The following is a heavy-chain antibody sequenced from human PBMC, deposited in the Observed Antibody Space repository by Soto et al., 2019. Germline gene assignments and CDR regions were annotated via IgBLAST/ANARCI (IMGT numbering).Heavy chain of an antibody. CDR3: ASRDGYKPSYYYYGMDG. CDR1: GYSFTSYW. Sequence: GESLKISCKGSGYSFTSYWLSWVRQMPGKGLEWMGRIDPSDSYTNYSPSFQGHVTISADKSISTAYRQWSSLKASDTAMYYCASRDGYKPSYYYYGMDGWGQGTTVTVSS. V-gene: IGHV5-10-1*01. J-gene: IGHJ6*02. CDR2: IDPSDSYT. D-gene: IGHD5-12*01.